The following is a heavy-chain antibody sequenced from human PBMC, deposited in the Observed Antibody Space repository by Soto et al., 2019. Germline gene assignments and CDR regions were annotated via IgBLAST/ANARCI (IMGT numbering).Heavy chain of an antibody. CDR2: IYHSGST. CDR1: GYSISRGYY. J-gene: IGHJ5*02. D-gene: IGHD3-22*01. Sequence: PSESLSLTCAVSGYSISRGYYWGCIRQPPGKGLEWIGSIYHSGSTYYNPSLKSRVTISVDTSKNQFSLKLSSVTAADTAVYYCARAVGGYSYNWFDPWGQGTLVTVSS. CDR3: ARAVGGYSYNWFDP. V-gene: IGHV4-38-2*01.